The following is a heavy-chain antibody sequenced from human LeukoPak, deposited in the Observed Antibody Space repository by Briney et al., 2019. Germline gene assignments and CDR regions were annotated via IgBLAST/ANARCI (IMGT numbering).Heavy chain of an antibody. CDR2: IKQDGSEK. CDR1: GFTFSNYW. J-gene: IGHJ4*02. D-gene: IGHD5-18*01. Sequence: PGGSLRLSCAASGFTFSNYWMSWVRQAPGKGLEWVANIKQDGSEKYYVDSVKGRSTISRDNAKNSLFLQMNSLRVEDTAVYYCARGGTRGYSPVDYWGQGILVTVSS. V-gene: IGHV3-7*03. CDR3: ARGGTRGYSPVDY.